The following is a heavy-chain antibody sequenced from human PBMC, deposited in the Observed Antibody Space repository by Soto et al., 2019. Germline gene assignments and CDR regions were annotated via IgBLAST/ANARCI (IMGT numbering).Heavy chain of an antibody. CDR1: GGSISSGDYY. V-gene: IGHV4-30-4*01. J-gene: IGHJ4*02. CDR3: ASESVAYYYDSSGYLHFDY. Sequence: SETLSLTCTVSGGSISSGDYYWSWIRQPPGKGLEWIGYIYYSGSTYYNPSLKSRVTISVDTSKNQFSLKLSSVTAADTAVYYCASESVAYYYDSSGYLHFDYWGQGTLGTVAS. D-gene: IGHD3-22*01. CDR2: IYYSGST.